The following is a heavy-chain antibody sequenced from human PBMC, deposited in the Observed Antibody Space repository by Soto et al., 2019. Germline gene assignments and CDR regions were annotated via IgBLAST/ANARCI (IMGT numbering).Heavy chain of an antibody. CDR3: ARDLWGYCGTDCYPLDV. J-gene: IGHJ6*02. V-gene: IGHV4-59*01. Sequence: QVQLQESGPGLVKPSETLSLTCTVSGGTISRDHWSWIRQPPGKGLEWIGYMYNTGSTVYNPSFKSRVTISVDTSKNQFSLKLNSVTAADTAVYYCARDLWGYCGTDCYPLDVWGQGTTVIVSS. D-gene: IGHD2-21*02. CDR1: GGTISRDH. CDR2: MYNTGST.